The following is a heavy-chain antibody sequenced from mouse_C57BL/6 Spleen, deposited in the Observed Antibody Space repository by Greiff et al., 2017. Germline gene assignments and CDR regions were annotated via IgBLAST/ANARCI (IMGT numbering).Heavy chain of an antibody. Sequence: QVQLQQPGAELVKPGASVKLSCKASGYTFTSYWMQWVKQRPGQGLEWIGEIDPSDSYTNYNQKFKGKATLTVDTSSRTAYMQLSSLTSEDSAVYYCARFDDSRFAYWGQGTLVTVSA. J-gene: IGHJ3*01. D-gene: IGHD2-4*01. CDR3: ARFDDSRFAY. V-gene: IGHV1-50*01. CDR2: IDPSDSYT. CDR1: GYTFTSYW.